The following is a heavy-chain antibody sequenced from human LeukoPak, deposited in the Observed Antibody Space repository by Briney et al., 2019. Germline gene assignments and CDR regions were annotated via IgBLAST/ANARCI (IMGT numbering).Heavy chain of an antibody. J-gene: IGHJ4*02. V-gene: IGHV1-2*02. Sequence: ASVKVSCKASGYTFTGYYMHWVRQAPGQGLEWMGWINPNSGGTNYVQKFQGRVTMTRDTSISTAYMELSRLRSDDTAVYYCARDFGWFGELFVDYWGQGTLVTVSS. CDR1: GYTFTGYY. CDR3: ARDFGWFGELFVDY. CDR2: INPNSGGT. D-gene: IGHD3-10*01.